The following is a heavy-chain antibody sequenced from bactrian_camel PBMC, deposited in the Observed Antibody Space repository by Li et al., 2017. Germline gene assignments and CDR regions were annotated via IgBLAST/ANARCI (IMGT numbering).Heavy chain of an antibody. CDR2: INPGGST. V-gene: IGHV3S40*01. CDR3: AAGQGSLPY. J-gene: IGHJ4*01. CDR1: GFTFSNYG. Sequence: VQLVESGGGLVQPGGSLRLSCAVSGFTFSNYGMSWVRQAPGKGLEWVSIINPGGSTWTAASVKGRFTSSRDNAKNTLYLQLNSLKTEDTAMYYCAAGQGSLPYWGQGTQVTVS. D-gene: IGHD2*01.